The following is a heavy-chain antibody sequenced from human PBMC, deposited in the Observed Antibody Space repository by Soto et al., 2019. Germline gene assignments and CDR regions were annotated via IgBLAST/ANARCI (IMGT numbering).Heavy chain of an antibody. D-gene: IGHD7-27*01. Sequence: QEQLVESGGGVVQPGRSLRLSCRVSGFTFINYAMHWVRQAPGKGLEWVALISGDGTNQYYADSVKGRITISRDNSRNTLYLQMDSLRADDTAVYYCARHLSHLRTGWLDPWGQGTLVTVSS. CDR3: ARHLSHLRTGWLDP. CDR1: GFTFINYA. CDR2: ISGDGTNQ. V-gene: IGHV3-30-3*01. J-gene: IGHJ5*02.